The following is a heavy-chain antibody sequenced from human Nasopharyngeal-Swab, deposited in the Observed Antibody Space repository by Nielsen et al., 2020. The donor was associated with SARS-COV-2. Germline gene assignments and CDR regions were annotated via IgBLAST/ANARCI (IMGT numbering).Heavy chain of an antibody. CDR2: IWYDGSNK. Sequence: LSLTCAASGFTFNTYAISWVRQAPGKGLEWVAVIWYDGSNKYYADSVKGRFTISRDNFKNTLYLQMNSLRAEDTAVYYCARENPKGPSLGESFFDYWGQGTLVTVSS. V-gene: IGHV3-33*08. D-gene: IGHD3-16*01. CDR3: ARENPKGPSLGESFFDY. J-gene: IGHJ4*02. CDR1: GFTFNTYA.